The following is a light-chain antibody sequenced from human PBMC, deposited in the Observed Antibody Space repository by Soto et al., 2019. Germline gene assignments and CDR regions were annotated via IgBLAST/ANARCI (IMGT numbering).Light chain of an antibody. Sequence: QSALTQPASVSGSPGQSITISCTGASSDVGGYKYVSWYQHHPGKAPKLLIYDVTIPPSGVSDRFSGSKSGNTASLTISGLQAEDDSTYYCSSYTSTSTLVLFGGGTKLTVL. V-gene: IGLV2-14*03. J-gene: IGLJ2*01. CDR2: DVT. CDR1: SSDVGGYKY. CDR3: SSYTSTSTLVL.